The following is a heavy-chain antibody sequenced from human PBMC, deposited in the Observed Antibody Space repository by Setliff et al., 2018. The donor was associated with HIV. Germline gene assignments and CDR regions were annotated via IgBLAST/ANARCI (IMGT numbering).Heavy chain of an antibody. CDR1: GGSISSSNYY. V-gene: IGHV4-39*07. CDR2: IYYSRST. D-gene: IGHD3-3*02. Sequence: PSETLSLTCTVSGGSISSSNYYWGWIRQPPGKGLEWLGSIYYSRSTYYNPSLKSRVTRSVDTSKNQFSLKLRSVTAAATAVDYCARAHFWSGYYGYWGQGTLVTISS. CDR3: ARAHFWSGYYGY. J-gene: IGHJ4*02.